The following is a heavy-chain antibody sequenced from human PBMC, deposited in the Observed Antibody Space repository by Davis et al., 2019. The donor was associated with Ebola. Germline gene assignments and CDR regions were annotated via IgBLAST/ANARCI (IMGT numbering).Heavy chain of an antibody. CDR3: AREYYDFWSGYYSPPDYYYGMDV. J-gene: IGHJ6*02. Sequence: SVKVSCKASGGTFSSYAISWVRQAPGQGLEWMGGIIPILGIANYAQKFQGRVTITADESTSTAYMELSSLRSEDTAVYYCAREYYDFWSGYYSPPDYYYGMDVWGQGTTVTVSS. CDR1: GGTFSSYA. V-gene: IGHV1-69*10. CDR2: IIPILGIA. D-gene: IGHD3-3*01.